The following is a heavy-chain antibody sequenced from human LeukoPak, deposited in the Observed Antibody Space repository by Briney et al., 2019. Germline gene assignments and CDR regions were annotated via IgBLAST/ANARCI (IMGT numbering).Heavy chain of an antibody. CDR2: IYPGDSDT. Sequence: GESLRISCQAFGYSFTSYWIGWVGQMPGIGLEWIGIIYPGDSDTRYSPSFQGQVTISADKSINTAYLQGSSLMASDTAMYYCARPPNNYASSGYYLNFDYWGQGTLVTVSS. CDR1: GYSFTSYW. V-gene: IGHV5-51*01. CDR3: ARPPNNYASSGYYLNFDY. J-gene: IGHJ4*02. D-gene: IGHD3-22*01.